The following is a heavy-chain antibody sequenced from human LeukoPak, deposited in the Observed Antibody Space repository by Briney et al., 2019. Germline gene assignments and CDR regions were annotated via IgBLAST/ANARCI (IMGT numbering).Heavy chain of an antibody. CDR2: IYYSGST. CDR3: ARSGWQGYFDY. Sequence: SETLSLTCTVSGGSISSYYWSWIRQPPGKGLEWIGYIYYSGSTNYNPSLKSRVTISVDTSKNQFSLKLSSVTAADTAVYYCARSGWQGYFDYWGQGTLVTVSS. CDR1: GGSISSYY. J-gene: IGHJ4*02. V-gene: IGHV4-59*01. D-gene: IGHD6-19*01.